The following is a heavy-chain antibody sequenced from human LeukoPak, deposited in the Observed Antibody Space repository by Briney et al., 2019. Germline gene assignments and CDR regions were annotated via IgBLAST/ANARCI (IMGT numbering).Heavy chain of an antibody. CDR2: IKQDGSEK. Sequence: GGSLRLSCAASGFTFSSYWMSWVRQAPGKGLEWVANIKQDGSEKYYVDSVKGRFTISRDNAKNSLYLQMDSLRAEDTAVYYCARGRVVVVPSVRWDYWGQGALVTVSS. CDR1: GFTFSSYW. D-gene: IGHD2-2*01. CDR3: ARGRVVVVPSVRWDY. J-gene: IGHJ4*02. V-gene: IGHV3-7*01.